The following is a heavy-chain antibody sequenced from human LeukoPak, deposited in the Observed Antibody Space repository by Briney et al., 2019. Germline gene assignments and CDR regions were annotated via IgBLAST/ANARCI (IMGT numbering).Heavy chain of an antibody. J-gene: IGHJ4*02. CDR1: GFTFSSY. CDR2: INHSGST. CDR3: ARGFGYYYGSGIERRLDY. D-gene: IGHD3-10*01. Sequence: KTGGSLRLSCAASGFTFSSYWSWIRQPPGKGLEWIGEINHSGSTNYNPSLKSRVTISVDTSKNQFSLKLSSVTAADTAVYYCARGFGYYYGSGIERRLDYWGQGTLVTVSS. V-gene: IGHV4-34*01.